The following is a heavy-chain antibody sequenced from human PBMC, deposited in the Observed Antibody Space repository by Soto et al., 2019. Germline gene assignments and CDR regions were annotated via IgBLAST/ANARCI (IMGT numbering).Heavy chain of an antibody. CDR1: GQSISSDHY. Sequence: SETLSLTCTVGGQSISSDHYWGWIRQPPGKGPEWIGSMHHSGTTHYNLSLKSRVAISVDTSKNQFSLRLSSVSAADTAVYYCARGGCSGASCYTYFFDYWGRGTLVTVSS. CDR2: MHHSGTT. D-gene: IGHD2-2*02. J-gene: IGHJ4*02. CDR3: ARGGCSGASCYTYFFDY. V-gene: IGHV4-38-2*02.